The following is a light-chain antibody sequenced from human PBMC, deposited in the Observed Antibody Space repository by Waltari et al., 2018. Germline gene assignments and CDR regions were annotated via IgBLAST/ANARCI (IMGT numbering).Light chain of an antibody. CDR1: IGDVGGYNY. V-gene: IGLV2-14*01. Sequence: QSALTQPASVSGSPGQSITISCTATIGDVGGYNYVSWYQQHPGKAPKLMIYDVSNRPSGVSNRFSGSKSGNTASLTISGLQAEDEADYYCSSYTSSSVVFGGGTKLTVL. J-gene: IGLJ2*01. CDR3: SSYTSSSVV. CDR2: DVS.